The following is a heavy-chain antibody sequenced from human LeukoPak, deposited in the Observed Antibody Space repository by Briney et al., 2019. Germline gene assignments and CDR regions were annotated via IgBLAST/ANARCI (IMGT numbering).Heavy chain of an antibody. Sequence: GESLKISCKGSGYSFTGYWIGWVRQMPGRGLEWMGVIYPGDSDTRYSPSFQGQVTISADKSISTAYLQWSSLKASDTAIYYCARRGDSSGYWSFDYWGQGTLVTVSS. D-gene: IGHD3-22*01. CDR2: IYPGDSDT. V-gene: IGHV5-51*01. CDR1: GYSFTGYW. CDR3: ARRGDSSGYWSFDY. J-gene: IGHJ4*02.